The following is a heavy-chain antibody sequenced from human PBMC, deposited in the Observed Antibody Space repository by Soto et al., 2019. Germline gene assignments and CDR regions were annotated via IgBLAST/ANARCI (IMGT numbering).Heavy chain of an antibody. D-gene: IGHD4-17*01. CDR2: IYHSGST. V-gene: IGHV4-30-2*01. Sequence: SETVFLTCAVSVGSISSGGYSWSWIRQPPGKGLEWIGYIYHSGSTYYNPSLMSRVTISVDRSKNQFSLKLSSVTAADTAVYYCARAGYGDYVGYYGMDVWGQGTTVTVSS. J-gene: IGHJ6*02. CDR1: VGSISSGGYS. CDR3: ARAGYGDYVGYYGMDV.